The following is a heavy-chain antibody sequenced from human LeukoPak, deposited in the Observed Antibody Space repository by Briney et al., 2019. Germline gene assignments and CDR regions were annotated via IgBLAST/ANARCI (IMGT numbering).Heavy chain of an antibody. V-gene: IGHV1-46*01. Sequence: GASVKVSRKASGYTFPKNYMHWVRQAPGQGLEWMGIINPYDGSTTYAQSLQGRVTVTRDTSTNAVYMELSSLRDENSCVYYCAREAARDRAVTGLRAFDVWGQGTMVTVSS. J-gene: IGHJ3*01. CDR3: AREAARDRAVTGLRAFDV. CDR1: GYTFPKNY. D-gene: IGHD2-21*02. CDR2: INPYDGST.